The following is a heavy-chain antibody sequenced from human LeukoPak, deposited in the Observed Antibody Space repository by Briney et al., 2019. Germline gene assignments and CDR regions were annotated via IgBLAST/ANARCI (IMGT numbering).Heavy chain of an antibody. CDR2: INQSGDT. V-gene: IGHV4-34*01. CDR1: GGSFTAYY. J-gene: IGHJ3*02. Sequence: SETLSLTCTVYGGSFTAYYWSWIRQPPGKGLEWIGEINQSGDTNYNPSLKSRVTMSVDTSKNQFSLKLSSVTAADTAVYYCARDAYFYGDYVLGAFDIWGQGTMVTVSS. D-gene: IGHD4-17*01. CDR3: ARDAYFYGDYVLGAFDI.